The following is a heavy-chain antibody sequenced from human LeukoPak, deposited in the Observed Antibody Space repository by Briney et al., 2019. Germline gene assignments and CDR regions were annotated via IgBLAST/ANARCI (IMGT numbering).Heavy chain of an antibody. D-gene: IGHD1-26*01. CDR3: ARVSGGASYYFDY. Sequence: ASVKVSCKASGYTFTTYAMHWVRQAPGQRLKWMGWISAYNGNTNYAQKLQGRVTMTTATSTSTAYMELRSLRSDDTAVYYCARVSGGASYYFDYWGQGTLVTVSS. V-gene: IGHV1-18*04. J-gene: IGHJ4*02. CDR2: ISAYNGNT. CDR1: GYTFTTYA.